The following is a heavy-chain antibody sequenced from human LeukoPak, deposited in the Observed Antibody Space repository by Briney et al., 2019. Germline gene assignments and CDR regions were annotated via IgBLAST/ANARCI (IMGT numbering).Heavy chain of an antibody. CDR1: GGTFSSYD. CDR2: IYHIFGIA. V-gene: IGHV1-69*04. J-gene: IGHJ5*02. D-gene: IGHD5-18*01. Sequence: SVKVSCKASGGTFSSYDISWVRQAPGQGLEWMGMIYHIFGIAIYEKKFQGRVTITADKSTSTAYMGLSSLRSEDTGVYYCARDRNVDRAMVTGNWFDPWGQGTLVTVSS. CDR3: ARDRNVDRAMVTGNWFDP.